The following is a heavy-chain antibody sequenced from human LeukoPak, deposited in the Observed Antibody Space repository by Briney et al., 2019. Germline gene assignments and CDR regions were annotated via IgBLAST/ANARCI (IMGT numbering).Heavy chain of an antibody. D-gene: IGHD3-16*02. CDR3: ARQAGYTGVY. Sequence: SETLSLTCTVSGGSISNYYWSWIRQPPGKGLEWIGYIYYSESTNYNPSLKSRVTISVDTSKNQFSLKLSSVTAADTAVYYCARQAGYTGVYWGQGTLVTVSS. J-gene: IGHJ4*02. CDR1: GGSISNYY. CDR2: IYYSEST. V-gene: IGHV4-59*08.